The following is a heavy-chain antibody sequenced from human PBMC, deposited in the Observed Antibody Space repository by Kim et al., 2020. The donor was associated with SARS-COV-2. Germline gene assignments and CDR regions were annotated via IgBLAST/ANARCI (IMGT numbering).Heavy chain of an antibody. CDR1: GLIFSDSA. Sequence: GGSLRLSCAASGLIFSDSAIHWVRQASGKGLEWVGRIRNKANNYATAYAASVKGRFTISRADSKNTAYLQMNSLKTEVTAVYYCTGKTGVSGFDYWGQGTLVTVSS. J-gene: IGHJ4*02. V-gene: IGHV3-73*01. CDR2: IRNKANNYAT. CDR3: TGKTGVSGFDY. D-gene: IGHD3-10*01.